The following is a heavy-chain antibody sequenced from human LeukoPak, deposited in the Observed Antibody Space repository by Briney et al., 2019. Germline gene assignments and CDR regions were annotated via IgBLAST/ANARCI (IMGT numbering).Heavy chain of an antibody. D-gene: IGHD6-25*01. CDR2: INHSGST. Sequence: PSETLSLTCAVYGGSFSDYYWSWIHQPPGKGLEWIGEINHSGSTNYNPSLKSRVTISVDTSKNQFSLKLSSVTAADTAVYYCASRYTSAWYYFYYYMDVWGKGTTVTVSS. CDR1: GGSFSDYY. CDR3: ASRYTSAWYYFYYYMDV. J-gene: IGHJ6*03. V-gene: IGHV4-34*01.